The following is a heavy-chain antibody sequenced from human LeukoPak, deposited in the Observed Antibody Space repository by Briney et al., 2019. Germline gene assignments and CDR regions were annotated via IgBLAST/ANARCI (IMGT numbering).Heavy chain of an antibody. V-gene: IGHV3-53*01. CDR3: AREYGGSTPGAFDL. CDR1: GFTFSGNY. CDR2: LHSGGTT. J-gene: IGHJ3*01. D-gene: IGHD3-16*01. Sequence: GGSLRLSCAASGFTFSGNYMTWVRQAPGKGLEWVSFLHSGGTTYYADSVKGRFTISRDNPKNTLYLEMNGLRAEDTAVYYCAREYGGSTPGAFDLWGQGTMVTVSS.